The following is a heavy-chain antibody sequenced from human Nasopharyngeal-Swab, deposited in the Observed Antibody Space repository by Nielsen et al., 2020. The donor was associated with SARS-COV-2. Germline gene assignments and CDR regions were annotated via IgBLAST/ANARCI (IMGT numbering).Heavy chain of an antibody. V-gene: IGHV4-39*02. J-gene: IGHJ4*02. D-gene: IGHD3-10*01. CDR2: IYYSGST. Sequence: SETLSLTCTVSGGSISSGSYYWSWIRQPAGKGLEWIGSIYYSGSTYYNPSLKSRVTISVDTSKNQFSLKLSSVTAADTAVYYCAREGNVLLWFGEYRGVDYWGQGTLVTVSS. CDR1: GGSISSGSYY. CDR3: AREGNVLLWFGEYRGVDY.